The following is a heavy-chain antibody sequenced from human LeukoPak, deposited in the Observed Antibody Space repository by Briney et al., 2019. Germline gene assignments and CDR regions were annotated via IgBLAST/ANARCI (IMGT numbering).Heavy chain of an antibody. D-gene: IGHD5-24*01. Sequence: TSETLSLTCTVSGASISSGGYYWNWIRQPPGKGLEWIGYIYYSRSTSYSPSLKSRLTISVDTSKNQFSLKLSSVTAADTAVYYCARDGYNSGYFDYWGQGTLVTVSS. V-gene: IGHV4-30-4*01. CDR2: IYYSRST. CDR3: ARDGYNSGYFDY. CDR1: GASISSGGYY. J-gene: IGHJ4*02.